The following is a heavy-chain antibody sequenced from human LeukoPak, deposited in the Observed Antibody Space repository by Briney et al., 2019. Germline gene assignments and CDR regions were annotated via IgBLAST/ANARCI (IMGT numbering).Heavy chain of an antibody. Sequence: SETLSLTCGVYGGSISGYYWSWIRQPPGKGLEWIGEINHSGSSNYNPSLTSRVTISVDTSKNQFSLKLSSVTAADTAVYYCASPAMAFIDQGRYNYYYYMDVWGKGTTVTVSS. CDR1: GGSISGYY. CDR3: ASPAMAFIDQGRYNYYYYMDV. D-gene: IGHD5-18*01. J-gene: IGHJ6*03. CDR2: INHSGSS. V-gene: IGHV4-34*01.